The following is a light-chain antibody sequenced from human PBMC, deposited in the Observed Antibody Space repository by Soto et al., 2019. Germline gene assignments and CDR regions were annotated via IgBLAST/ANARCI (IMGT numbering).Light chain of an antibody. CDR1: SSDVGGYNY. V-gene: IGLV2-8*01. CDR3: NSYAGTSNPVI. CDR2: EVT. Sequence: QPVLTQPPSASGSPGQSVTISCTGTSSDVGGYNYVSWYQQHPGKAPKLIIYEVTKRPSGVPDRFSGSKSGNTASLTVSGLQAEDEADYYCNSYAGTSNPVIFGGGTKLTVL. J-gene: IGLJ2*01.